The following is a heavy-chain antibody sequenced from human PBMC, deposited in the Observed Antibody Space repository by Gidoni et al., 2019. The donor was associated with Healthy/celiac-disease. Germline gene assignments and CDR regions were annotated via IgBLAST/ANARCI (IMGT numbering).Heavy chain of an antibody. D-gene: IGHD4-17*01. CDR1: GYSFTSYW. CDR2: IDHSDSYT. V-gene: IGHV5-10-1*01. J-gene: IGHJ4*02. CDR3: ASQRVGDYGDYGPSDY. Sequence: EVQLVQSGAEVKKPGESLRISCKGSGYSFTSYWISWVRQMPGKGLEWMGRIDHSDSYTNYSPSFQGHVTISADKSISTAYLQWSSLKASDTAMYYCASQRVGDYGDYGPSDYWGQGTLVTVSS.